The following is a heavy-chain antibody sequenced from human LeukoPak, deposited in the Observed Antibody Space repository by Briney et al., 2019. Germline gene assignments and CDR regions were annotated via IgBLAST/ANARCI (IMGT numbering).Heavy chain of an antibody. V-gene: IGHV3-23*01. J-gene: IGHJ2*01. Sequence: SGGSLRLSCADSGFTFSNYAMSWVRQAPGKGLEWVSGISGSGGSTYYADSVKGRLTISRDNSKNTLYLKMDSLRAEDTAVYYCAKVGIRISLILVVFTTADDWYFDLWGRGTLVTVSS. CDR1: GFTFSNYA. D-gene: IGHD3-22*01. CDR2: ISGSGGST. CDR3: AKVGIRISLILVVFTTADDWYFDL.